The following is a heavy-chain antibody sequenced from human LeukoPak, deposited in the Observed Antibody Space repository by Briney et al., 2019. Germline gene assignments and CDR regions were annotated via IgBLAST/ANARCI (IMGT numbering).Heavy chain of an antibody. CDR3: ARDREQWLTNYFDY. Sequence: GGSLRLSCAASGFTLSSYSMHWVRQAPGKGVGGVAVISYDGSNKYYADSVKGRFTISRDNSKNTLYLQMNSLRAEDTAVYYCARDREQWLTNYFDYWGQGTLVTVSS. CDR1: GFTLSSYS. V-gene: IGHV3-30-3*01. D-gene: IGHD6-19*01. J-gene: IGHJ4*02. CDR2: ISYDGSNK.